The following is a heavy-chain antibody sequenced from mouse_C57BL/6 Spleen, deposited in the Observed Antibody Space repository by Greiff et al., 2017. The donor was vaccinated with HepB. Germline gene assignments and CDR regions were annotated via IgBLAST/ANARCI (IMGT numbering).Heavy chain of an antibody. V-gene: IGHV1-50*01. D-gene: IGHD4-1*02. Sequence: QVQLQQPGAELVKPGASVKLSCKASGYTFTSYWMQWVKQRPGQGLEWIGEIDPSDSYTNYNQKFKGKATLTVDTSSSTAYMQLSSLTSEDSAVYYCARSQLGLVYFDYWGQGTTLTVSS. CDR2: IDPSDSYT. CDR1: GYTFTSYW. CDR3: ARSQLGLVYFDY. J-gene: IGHJ2*01.